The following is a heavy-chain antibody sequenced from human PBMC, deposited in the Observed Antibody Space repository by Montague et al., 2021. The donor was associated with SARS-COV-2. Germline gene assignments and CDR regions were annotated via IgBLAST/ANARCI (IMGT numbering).Heavy chain of an antibody. V-gene: IGHV4-39*07. J-gene: IGHJ6*02. CDR1: GGSISSSSYY. CDR2: IYYSGXA. Sequence: SETLSLTCTVSGGSISSSSYYWGWIRQPPGKGLEWAGSIYYSGXAXYXXXXKXRVTISVDTSKNQFSLKLSSVTAADTTVYYCARVGRQQLVRLSGMDVWGQGTTVTVSS. D-gene: IGHD6-13*01. CDR3: ARVGRQQLVRLSGMDV.